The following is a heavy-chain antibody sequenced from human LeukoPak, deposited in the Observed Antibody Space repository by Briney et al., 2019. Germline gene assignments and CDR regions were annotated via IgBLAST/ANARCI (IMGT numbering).Heavy chain of an antibody. Sequence: SETLSLTCTVSGGSISSSNYYRGWIRQPPGKGLEWMGGIYHTGNTHYNPSPKRRVAISVDTSKNQLSLRLNSVTAADTALYYCILGGKLDYWGQGILVTVSS. CDR1: GGSISSSNYY. CDR2: IYHTGNT. V-gene: IGHV4-39*01. CDR3: ILGGKLDY. J-gene: IGHJ4*02. D-gene: IGHD3-10*01.